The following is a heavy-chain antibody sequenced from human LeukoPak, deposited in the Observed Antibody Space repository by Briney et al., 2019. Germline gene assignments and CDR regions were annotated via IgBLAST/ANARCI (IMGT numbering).Heavy chain of an antibody. Sequence: QPGGSLRLSCAASGFTFSSYGMHWVRQAPGKGRVWVAFIRYDGSNKYYADSVKGRFTISRDNSKNTLYLQMNSLRAEDTAVYYCAKDRSTVTTGYFDYWGQGTLVTVSS. CDR1: GFTFSSYG. CDR3: AKDRSTVTTGYFDY. V-gene: IGHV3-30*02. J-gene: IGHJ4*02. CDR2: IRYDGSNK. D-gene: IGHD4-17*01.